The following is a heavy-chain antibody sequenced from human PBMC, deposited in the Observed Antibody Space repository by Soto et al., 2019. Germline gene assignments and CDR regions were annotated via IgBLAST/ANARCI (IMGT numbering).Heavy chain of an antibody. Sequence: QVQLVQSGAELKKPGASVKVSCKASGYTFTNHGISWVRQAPGQGLEWVGWVSGYNDKTKSAQKFQGRVTMTTDTSTNTAYLELRSLRSDDTAVYFCARDFYPVAYFFDYWGQGTLVTVSS. J-gene: IGHJ4*02. D-gene: IGHD2-21*01. CDR3: ARDFYPVAYFFDY. CDR2: VSGYNDKT. V-gene: IGHV1-18*04. CDR1: GYTFTNHG.